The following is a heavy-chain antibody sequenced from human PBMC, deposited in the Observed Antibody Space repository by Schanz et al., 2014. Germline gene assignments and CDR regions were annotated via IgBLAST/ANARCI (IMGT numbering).Heavy chain of an antibody. CDR3: ARSAGRDFWSGYYTRFDY. CDR2: ISSSGSYI. D-gene: IGHD3-3*01. Sequence: EVQLLESGGGLVQPGGSLRLSCAASGFTFSSYAMSWVRQAPGKGLEWVSSISSSGSYIHYADSVKGRFTISRDNSKNTLYLQMNSLRAEDTAVYYCARSAGRDFWSGYYTRFDYWGQGTLVTVSS. J-gene: IGHJ4*02. CDR1: GFTFSSYA. V-gene: IGHV3-23*01.